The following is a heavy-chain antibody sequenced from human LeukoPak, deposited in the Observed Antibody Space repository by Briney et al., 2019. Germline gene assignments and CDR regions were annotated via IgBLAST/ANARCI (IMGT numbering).Heavy chain of an antibody. D-gene: IGHD3-22*01. CDR3: ARDAVEYYDSSGYYGPFDY. V-gene: IGHV3-30-3*01. CDR2: ISSHGSNK. Sequence: GGSLRLSCASSGFTFSSYAMHWVRQAPGKGLEWVAVISSHGSNKYYADSVKGRFTISRYNSKNTLYLQMNSLRAEDTGVYYCARDAVEYYDSSGYYGPFDYWGQGTLVTVSS. J-gene: IGHJ4*02. CDR1: GFTFSSYA.